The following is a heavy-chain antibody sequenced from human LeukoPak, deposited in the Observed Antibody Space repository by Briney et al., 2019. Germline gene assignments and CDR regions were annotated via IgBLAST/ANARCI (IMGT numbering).Heavy chain of an antibody. D-gene: IGHD1-1*01. J-gene: IGHJ4*02. Sequence: ASVKVSCKASGYTFTGYYMHWVRQAPGQGLEWMGWINPNSGGTNYAQKFQGRVTMTRDTSISTAYMELSRLRSDDTAVYYCARDLGWSDAVPRYYFDYWGQGTLVTVSS. CDR2: INPNSGGT. V-gene: IGHV1-2*02. CDR3: ARDLGWSDAVPRYYFDY. CDR1: GYTFTGYY.